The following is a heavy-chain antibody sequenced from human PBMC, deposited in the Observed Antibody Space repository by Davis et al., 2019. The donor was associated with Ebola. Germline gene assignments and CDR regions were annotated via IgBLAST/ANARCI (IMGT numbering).Heavy chain of an antibody. CDR3: VPGTWI. V-gene: IGHV3-48*03. CDR2: ISSSATRM. J-gene: IGHJ4*02. CDR1: AFTFSDYE. Sequence: GRSLRLSCTASAFTFSDYEMNWVRQAPGKGLEWISYISSSATRMYYADSVKGRFTISRDDAKNSLFLQMNSLRAEDTAVYYCVPGTWIRGQGSLVTVSS. D-gene: IGHD5-18*01.